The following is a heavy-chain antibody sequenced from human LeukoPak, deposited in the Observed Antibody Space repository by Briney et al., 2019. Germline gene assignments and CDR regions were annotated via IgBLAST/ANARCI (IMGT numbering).Heavy chain of an antibody. V-gene: IGHV4-59*01. Sequence: PSETLSLTCTVSGGSIAGYYWSWIRHTPGKGLEWIGYIFYSGSTNYKSSLKSRVTISVDTSNNQFSLKLSSVTAADTAVYYCARTNQIDERAFDIWGQGTMVTVSS. CDR2: IFYSGST. D-gene: IGHD1-14*01. J-gene: IGHJ3*02. CDR1: GGSIAGYY. CDR3: ARTNQIDERAFDI.